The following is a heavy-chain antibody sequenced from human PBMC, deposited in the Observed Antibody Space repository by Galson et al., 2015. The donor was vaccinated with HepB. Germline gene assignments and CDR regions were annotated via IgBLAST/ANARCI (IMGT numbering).Heavy chain of an antibody. CDR1: GLYFPDVW. J-gene: IGHJ4*02. CDR3: TTRYHYTDY. D-gene: IGHD1-14*01. CDR2: IKSRIDGGTT. V-gene: IGHV3-15*01. Sequence: LRLSCAVSGLYFPDVWMTWVRQPPGKGLEWVGRIKSRIDGGTTDLAAAVKGRFTMSRDDSKTTVYLHMNSLKTEDTAVYYCTTRYHYTDYWGQGTLVTVSS.